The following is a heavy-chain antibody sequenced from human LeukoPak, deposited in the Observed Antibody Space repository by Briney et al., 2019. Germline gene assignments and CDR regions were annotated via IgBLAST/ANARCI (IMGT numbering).Heavy chain of an antibody. V-gene: IGHV3-15*01. CDR3: TRYRYGSYYFDY. Sequence: PGGSLRLSCAAAGFTFSNAWMSWVRQAPGKGLEWVGRIKSKTDGGTIAYAAPVKGRFTISRDDSEDTLYLQMNSLKTEDTALYYCTRYRYGSYYFDYWGQGTLVTVSS. CDR1: GFTFSNAW. CDR2: IKSKTDGGTI. D-gene: IGHD5-18*01. J-gene: IGHJ4*02.